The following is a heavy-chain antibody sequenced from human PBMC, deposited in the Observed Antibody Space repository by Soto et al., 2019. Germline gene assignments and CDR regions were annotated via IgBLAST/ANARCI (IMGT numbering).Heavy chain of an antibody. Sequence: QVQLQESGPGLVKPSQTLSLTCTVSGGSISSGGYYWSWIRKHPGKALQGIGYIYYSGSTYYNPSLKSRATISVDTSKNQFSLQVSSVTAADTAVYYCATIAAAGTGRDYWVQVTLFTVSS. CDR2: IYYSGST. CDR1: GGSISSGGYY. J-gene: IGHJ4*02. D-gene: IGHD6-13*01. V-gene: IGHV4-31*03. CDR3: ATIAAAGTGRDY.